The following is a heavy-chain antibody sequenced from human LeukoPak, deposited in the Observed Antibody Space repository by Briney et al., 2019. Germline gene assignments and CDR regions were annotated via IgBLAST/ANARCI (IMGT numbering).Heavy chain of an antibody. J-gene: IGHJ4*02. D-gene: IGHD2-15*01. CDR1: GFTFSTFA. CDR3: AKGDLSGGTFYFDY. CDR2: ISGSGAGT. V-gene: IGHV3-23*01. Sequence: PGGSLRLSCAASGFTFSTFAMIWVRQAPGKGLEWVSAISGSGAGTYYADSVKGRFTISRDNSKNTLYLQMNSLRVEDTAVYYCAKGDLSGGTFYFDYWGQGTLVSVSS.